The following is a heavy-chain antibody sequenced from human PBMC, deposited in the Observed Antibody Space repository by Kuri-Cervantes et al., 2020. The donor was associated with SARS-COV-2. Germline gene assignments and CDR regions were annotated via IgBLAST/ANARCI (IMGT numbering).Heavy chain of an antibody. CDR1: GGSISSGGYS. V-gene: IGHV4-30-4*07. J-gene: IGHJ6*03. D-gene: IGHD2-2*01. CDR3: AREVVYYYYYMDV. Sequence: SETLSLTCAVSGGSISSGGYSWSWIRQPPGKGLEWIGYIYYSGSTHYNPSLKSRVTISVDTSKNQFSLKLSSVTAADTAVYYCAREVVYYYYYMDVWGKGTTVTVSS. CDR2: IYYSGST.